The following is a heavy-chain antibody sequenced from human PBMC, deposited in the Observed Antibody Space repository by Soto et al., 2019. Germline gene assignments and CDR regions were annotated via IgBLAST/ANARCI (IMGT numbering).Heavy chain of an antibody. J-gene: IGHJ3*02. CDR3: ARDFRDSSGYTYDAFDI. CDR2: VNSDGSST. Sequence: EVQLVESGGGLVQPGGSLRLSCAASGFTFSTYWMHWVRQAPGKGLVWVSRVNSDGSSTSYADSVKGRFTVSRDNAKNTLNLQMNSLRAEDTAVYYCARDFRDSSGYTYDAFDIWGQGTMVTVSS. CDR1: GFTFSTYW. D-gene: IGHD3-22*01. V-gene: IGHV3-74*01.